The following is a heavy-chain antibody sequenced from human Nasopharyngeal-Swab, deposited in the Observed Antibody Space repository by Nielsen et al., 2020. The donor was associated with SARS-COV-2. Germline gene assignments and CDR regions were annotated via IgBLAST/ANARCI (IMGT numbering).Heavy chain of an antibody. CDR1: GFTFDAYT. J-gene: IGHJ4*02. CDR3: ARSLTPYSYFDY. CDR2: ITWDGDKT. V-gene: IGHV3-43*01. D-gene: IGHD3-9*01. Sequence: GESLRLSCAASGFTFDAYTMHCVRRPPGKGLEWVSRITWDGDKTSYADSVKGRFTTSRDNSKNSLYLQMNRLRTEDTALYYCARSLTPYSYFDYWGQGTLVTVSS.